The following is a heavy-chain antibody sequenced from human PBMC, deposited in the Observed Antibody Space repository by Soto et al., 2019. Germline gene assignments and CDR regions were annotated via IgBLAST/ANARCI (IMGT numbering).Heavy chain of an antibody. CDR1: GYSFTSYW. J-gene: IGHJ3*02. CDR3: ARQTYSPDAFDI. Sequence: LKISCKGSGYSFTSYWISWVRQMPGKGLEWMGRIDPSDSYTNYSPSFQGHVTISADKSISTAYLQWSSLKASDTAMYYCARQTYSPDAFDIWGQGTMVTVSS. V-gene: IGHV5-10-1*01. D-gene: IGHD1-26*01. CDR2: IDPSDSYT.